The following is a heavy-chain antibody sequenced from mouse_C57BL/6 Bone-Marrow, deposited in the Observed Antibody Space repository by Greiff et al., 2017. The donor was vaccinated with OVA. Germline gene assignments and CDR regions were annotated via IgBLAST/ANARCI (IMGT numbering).Heavy chain of an antibody. CDR2: IDPANDNT. D-gene: IGHD1-1*01. V-gene: IGHV14-3*01. J-gene: IGHJ4*01. CDR1: GFNIKNTY. Sequence: VQLQQSVAELVRPGTSVKLSCTASGFNIKNTYMHWVKQRPEQGLEWIGRIDPANDNTKYAPKFQGKATMTADTSSNTADLQRSSLSSEDTAVYCCARGNFGSSFYAMDYWGQGTSVTVSS. CDR3: ARGNFGSSFYAMDY.